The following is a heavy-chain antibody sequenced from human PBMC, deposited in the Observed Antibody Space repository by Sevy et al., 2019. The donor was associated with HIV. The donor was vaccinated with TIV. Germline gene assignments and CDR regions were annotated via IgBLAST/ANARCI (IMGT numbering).Heavy chain of an antibody. CDR3: ARGGPIAAAAFDWFDP. D-gene: IGHD6-13*01. Sequence: ASVKVSCKASGYTFTDYHIHWVRQAPGQGLEWMGWINPNSGGTNFAKMLQGRVTMTRDTSISTAYMELSRLRSDDTAVYYCARGGPIAAAAFDWFDPWGQGTLVTVSS. CDR1: GYTFTDYH. J-gene: IGHJ5*02. CDR2: INPNSGGT. V-gene: IGHV1-2*02.